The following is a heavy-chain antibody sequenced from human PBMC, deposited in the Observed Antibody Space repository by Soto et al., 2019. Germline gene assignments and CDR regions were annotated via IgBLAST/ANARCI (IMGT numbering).Heavy chain of an antibody. CDR1: GFTFGNAW. J-gene: IGHJ4*02. CDR2: IKSKTDGGTT. D-gene: IGHD4-17*01. CDR3: ATGLAGRC. V-gene: IGHV3-15*01. Sequence: EVQLVESGGGLVKPGGSLRLSCAASGFTFGNAWMSWVRQAPGKGLEWVGRIKSKTDGGTTDYAAPVKGRLTISRDDSKNRLHLQMNSLKTEDTAVYYCATGLAGRCWGQGTLVTVSS.